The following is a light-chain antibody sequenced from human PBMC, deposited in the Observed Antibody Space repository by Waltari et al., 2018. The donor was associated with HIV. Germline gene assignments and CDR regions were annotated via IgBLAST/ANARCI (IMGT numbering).Light chain of an antibody. Sequence: QSVLTQPPSASGIPGQRVTIPCSGTTSNIGSNYVNWYQQFPRSAPKLLLYSDNQRPPGGPDRISGAKSGASASLSISGLQVDDEAEDYCAAWDDSLNGREVFGGGTKLTVL. CDR3: AAWDDSLNGREV. J-gene: IGLJ2*01. CDR1: TSNIGSNY. V-gene: IGLV1-44*01. CDR2: SDN.